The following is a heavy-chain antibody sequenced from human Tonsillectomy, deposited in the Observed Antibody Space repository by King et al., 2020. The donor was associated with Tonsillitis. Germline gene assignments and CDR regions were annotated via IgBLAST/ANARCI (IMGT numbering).Heavy chain of an antibody. Sequence: VQLVESGGGLVQPGRSLRLSCATSGFRFCDYDMGWFRQAPGKGLEWVGLIRSKTYGATADSSASVRGLFTISRDDSRSIVYLQMNSLKTDDTATYYCSREAHSASWFYWGPGTLVTVSS. CDR3: SREAHSASWFY. CDR1: GFRFCDYD. V-gene: IGHV3-49*03. J-gene: IGHJ4*02. CDR2: IRSKTYGATA. D-gene: IGHD6-13*01.